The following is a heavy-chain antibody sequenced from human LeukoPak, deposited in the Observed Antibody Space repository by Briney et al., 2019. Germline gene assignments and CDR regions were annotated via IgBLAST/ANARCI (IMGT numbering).Heavy chain of an antibody. Sequence: PGGSLRLSCAASGFTFDDIGMSWVRQAPGKGLEWVSGINWNGGSTGYADSVKGRFIISRDNAKNSLYLQMNSLRAEDTAIYYCATYRQVLLPFESWGQGTLVTVSS. V-gene: IGHV3-20*04. J-gene: IGHJ4*02. CDR2: INWNGGST. CDR1: GFTFDDIG. D-gene: IGHD2-8*02. CDR3: ATYRQVLLPFES.